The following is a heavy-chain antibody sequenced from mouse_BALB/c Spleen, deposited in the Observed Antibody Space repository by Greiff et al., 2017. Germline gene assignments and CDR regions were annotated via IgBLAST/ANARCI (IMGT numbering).Heavy chain of an antibody. J-gene: IGHJ3*01. CDR2: IDPENGNT. V-gene: IGHV14-1*02. D-gene: IGHD2-10*02. CDR3: ARRGYGNYVVAY. CDR1: GFNIKDYY. Sequence: EVQLKESGAELVRPGALVKLSCKASGFNIKDYYMHWVKQRPEQGLEWIGWIDPENGNTIYDPKFQGKASITADTSSNTAYLQLSSLTSEDTAVYYCARRGYGNYVVAYWGQGTLVTVSA.